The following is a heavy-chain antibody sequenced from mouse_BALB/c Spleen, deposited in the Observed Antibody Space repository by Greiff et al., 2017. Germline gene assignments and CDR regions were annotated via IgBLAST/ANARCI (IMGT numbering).Heavy chain of an antibody. Sequence: VQLQQSGAELVRPGTSVKVSCKASGYAFTNYLIEWVKQRPGQGLEWIGVINPGSGGTNYNEKFKGKATLTADKSSSTAYMQLSSLTSDDSAVYFCARGTPSYAMDYWGQGTSVTVSS. J-gene: IGHJ4*01. D-gene: IGHD3-3*01. CDR1: GYAFTNYL. CDR2: INPGSGGT. CDR3: ARGTPSYAMDY. V-gene: IGHV1-54*01.